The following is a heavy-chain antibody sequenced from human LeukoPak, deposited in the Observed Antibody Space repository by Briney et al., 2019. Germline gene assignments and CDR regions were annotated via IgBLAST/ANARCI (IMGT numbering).Heavy chain of an antibody. CDR2: IYYSGST. CDR1: GDSISSSGYY. J-gene: IGHJ4*02. V-gene: IGHV4-31*03. Sequence: SETLSLTCTVSGDSISSSGYYWSWIRQHPGKGLEWIGYIYYSGSTYYNPSLKSRVAISVDTSKNQFSLKLSSVTAADTAVYYCAAGGYWGQGTLVTVSS. CDR3: AAGGY.